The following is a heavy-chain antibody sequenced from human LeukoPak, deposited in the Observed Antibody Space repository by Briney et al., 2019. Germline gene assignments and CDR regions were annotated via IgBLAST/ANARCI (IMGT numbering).Heavy chain of an antibody. V-gene: IGHV4-39*01. CDR1: VGSIRSSSYY. Sequence: SETLSLTCTVSVGSIRSSSYYWGWIRQAPGKGLESIGNIYYSGSTYYNAPLKSRVTISVNTSKNQFSLSLSSVTAADTAVYYCARHVAADGSWDYWGQGTLVTVSS. CDR2: IYYSGST. J-gene: IGHJ4*02. D-gene: IGHD6-13*01. CDR3: ARHVAADGSWDY.